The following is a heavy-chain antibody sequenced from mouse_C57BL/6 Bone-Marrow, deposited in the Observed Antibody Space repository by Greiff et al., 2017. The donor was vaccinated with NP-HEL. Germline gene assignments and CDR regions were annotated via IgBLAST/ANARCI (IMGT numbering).Heavy chain of an antibody. J-gene: IGHJ3*01. Sequence: VQLQQPGAELVRPGTSVKLSCKASGYTFTSYWMHWVKQRPGQGLEWIGVIDPSDSYTNYTQKFKGQATLTVDTSSSTAYMQLSSLTSEDSAVYYCAKTAYWGQGTLVTVSA. CDR2: IDPSDSYT. CDR1: GYTFTSYW. V-gene: IGHV1-59*01. CDR3: AKTAY.